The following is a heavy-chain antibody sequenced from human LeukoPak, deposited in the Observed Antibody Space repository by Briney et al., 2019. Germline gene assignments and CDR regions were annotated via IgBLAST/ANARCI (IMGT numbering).Heavy chain of an antibody. V-gene: IGHV1-2*02. CDR3: ARDLVVPTRLFDY. D-gene: IGHD2-15*01. J-gene: IGHJ4*02. CDR1: GYTFTGYY. CDR2: INPNSGGT. Sequence: ASVKVSCKASGYTFTGYYMHWVRQAPGQGLEWMGWINPNSGGTNYAQKFQGRVTMTRDTSISTAYMELSRLRSDDTAVYYCARDLVVPTRLFDYWGQGTLVTVSS.